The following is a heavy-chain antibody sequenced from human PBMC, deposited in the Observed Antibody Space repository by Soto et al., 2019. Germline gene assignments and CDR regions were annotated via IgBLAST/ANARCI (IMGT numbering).Heavy chain of an antibody. CDR3: AREKKTQSLGGRLGMDV. V-gene: IGHV3-21*01. Sequence: GSLRLSCAVSGFIFSDFSMNWVRQAPGKGLEWVASIGSSGGYIFYADSVKGRFTISRDNAKKSLDLQINSLRAEDTAVYYCAREKKTQSLGGRLGMDVWGQGTTVTVSS. D-gene: IGHD3-16*01. CDR1: GFIFSDFS. CDR2: IGSSGGYI. J-gene: IGHJ6*02.